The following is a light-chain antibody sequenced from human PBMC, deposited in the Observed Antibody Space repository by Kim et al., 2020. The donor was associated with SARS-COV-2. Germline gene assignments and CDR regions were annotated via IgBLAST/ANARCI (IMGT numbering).Light chain of an antibody. CDR1: QSFNNF. V-gene: IGKV3-11*01. CDR3: QQRSNWIT. CDR2: DAS. Sequence: DIVLTQSPATLSLSPGERATLSCRASQSFNNFLAWYQQKPGQAPRLLIYDASNRATGIPARFSGSGSGTDFTLTISSLEPEDSAVYYCQQRSNWITFGQGKRLEIK. J-gene: IGKJ5*01.